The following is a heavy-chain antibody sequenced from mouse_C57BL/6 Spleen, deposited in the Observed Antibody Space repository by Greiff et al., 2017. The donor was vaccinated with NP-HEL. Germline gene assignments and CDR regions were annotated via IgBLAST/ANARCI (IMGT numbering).Heavy chain of an antibody. CDR1: GFTFSDYG. V-gene: IGHV5-17*01. J-gene: IGHJ4*01. Sequence: EVKLVESGGGLVKPGGSLKLSCAASGFTFSDYGMHWVRQAPEKGLEWVAYISSGSSTIYYADTVKGRFTISRDNAKNTLFLQMTSLRSEDTAMYYCAREGLLPYYYAMDYWGQGTSVTVSS. CDR3: AREGLLPYYYAMDY. D-gene: IGHD2-3*01. CDR2: ISSGSSTI.